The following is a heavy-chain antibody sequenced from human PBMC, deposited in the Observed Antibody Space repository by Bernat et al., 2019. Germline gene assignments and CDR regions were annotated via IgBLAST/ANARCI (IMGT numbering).Heavy chain of an antibody. V-gene: IGHV4-59*08. D-gene: IGHD3-16*02. CDR1: GGSISSYY. CDR2: IYYSGST. CDR3: ARHGYDYIWGSYRYTGVAAFDI. J-gene: IGHJ3*02. Sequence: QVQLQESGPGLVKPSETLSLTCTVSGGSISSYYWSWIRQPPGKGLEWIGYIYYSGSTNYNPSLKSRVTISVDTSKTQFSLKLSSVTAADTAVYYCARHGYDYIWGSYRYTGVAAFDIWGQGTMVTVSS.